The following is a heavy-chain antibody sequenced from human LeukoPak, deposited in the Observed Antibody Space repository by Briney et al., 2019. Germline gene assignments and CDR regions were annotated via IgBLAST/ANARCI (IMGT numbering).Heavy chain of an antibody. Sequence: ASVKVSCKASGYTFTSYYMHWVRQAPGQGLEWMGIINPSGGSTSYAQKFQGRVTMTRDTSTSTVYMELSGLRSEDTAVYYCARPPHGAHGAFDIWGQGTMVTVSS. CDR1: GYTFTSYY. CDR3: ARPPHGAHGAFDI. D-gene: IGHD4-17*01. V-gene: IGHV1-46*01. J-gene: IGHJ3*02. CDR2: INPSGGST.